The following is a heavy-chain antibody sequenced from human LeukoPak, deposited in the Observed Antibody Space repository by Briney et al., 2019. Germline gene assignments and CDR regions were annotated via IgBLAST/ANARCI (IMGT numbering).Heavy chain of an antibody. CDR2: IYGTGST. D-gene: IGHD3-16*01. J-gene: IGHJ4*02. CDR1: GYSLCKNYY. Sequence: SETLSLTCAVSGYSLCKNYYWGWTRPPPGKGLEWIGRIYGTGSTSYNPSLMNRVAMSVDTSKTHFSLKLTSVTAADTAVYYCARYDSRGSASTRFDYWGRGILVTISS. CDR3: ARYDSRGSASTRFDY. V-gene: IGHV4-38-2*01.